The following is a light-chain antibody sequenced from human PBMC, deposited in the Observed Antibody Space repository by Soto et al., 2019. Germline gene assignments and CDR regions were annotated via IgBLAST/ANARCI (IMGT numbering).Light chain of an antibody. CDR2: DAS. J-gene: IGKJ2*01. V-gene: IGKV3-11*01. CDR3: QQRSSWPHYT. CDR1: QSVDTF. Sequence: EIVLTQSPATLSLSPGERATLSCRASQSVDTFLAWYQLRPGQGPRLLIYDASNRATGIPVRFSGSGSGTEFTLTISSLEPEDFAIYYCQQRSSWPHYTSGQGTKLEI.